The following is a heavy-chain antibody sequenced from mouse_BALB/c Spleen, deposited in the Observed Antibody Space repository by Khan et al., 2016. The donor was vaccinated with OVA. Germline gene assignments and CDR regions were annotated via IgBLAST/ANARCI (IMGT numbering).Heavy chain of an antibody. Sequence: VQLQQPGPELVKPGASVKMSCKASGYTFTSYVMHWVKQKPGQGLEWIGYIYPNNDGPEYNEKFQGKATLTSDKSSSTAYLELSSLTSEDSAVYYCARVGYYGKGFAYWGQGTLVTGSA. V-gene: IGHV1S136*01. CDR1: GYTFTSYV. D-gene: IGHD2-1*01. CDR3: ARVGYYGKGFAY. J-gene: IGHJ3*01. CDR2: IYPNNDGP.